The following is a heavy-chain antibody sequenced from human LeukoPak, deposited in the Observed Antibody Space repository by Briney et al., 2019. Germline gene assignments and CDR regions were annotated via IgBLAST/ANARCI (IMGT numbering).Heavy chain of an antibody. CDR1: GFAVSSNF. Sequence: PGGSLRLSCAASGFAVSSNFMSWVRQAPGKGLEWVSVIYNGDNTYYADSVQGRFTISRDNSKNTLYLQMNSLRVEDTAVYFCARASRWLAFDNWGQGTLVTVSS. CDR3: ARASRWLAFDN. V-gene: IGHV3-66*01. CDR2: IYNGDNT. J-gene: IGHJ4*02. D-gene: IGHD6-19*01.